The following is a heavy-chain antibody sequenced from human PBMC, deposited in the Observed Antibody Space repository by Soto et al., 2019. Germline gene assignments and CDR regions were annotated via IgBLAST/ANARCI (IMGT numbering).Heavy chain of an antibody. CDR3: ARDQSWRGSYYAFDI. J-gene: IGHJ3*02. Sequence: SDTLSRTCTVSGGSISSYYWSWIRQPPGKGLEWIGYIYYSGSTNYNPSLKSRVTISVDTSKNQFSLKLSSVTAADTAVYYCARDQSWRGSYYAFDIWGQGTMVTVSS. CDR2: IYYSGST. D-gene: IGHD3-10*01. CDR1: GGSISSYY. V-gene: IGHV4-59*01.